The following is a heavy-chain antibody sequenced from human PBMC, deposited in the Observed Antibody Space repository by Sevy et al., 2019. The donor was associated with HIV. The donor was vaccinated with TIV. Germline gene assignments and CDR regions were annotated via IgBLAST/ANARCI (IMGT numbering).Heavy chain of an antibody. CDR1: GFTFSSYA. CDR3: AKDPSEYSSGWYHY. J-gene: IGHJ4*02. D-gene: IGHD6-19*01. V-gene: IGHV3-23*01. Sequence: GGSLRLSCAASGFTFSSYAMSWVRQAPGKGLEWVSAISGGGGSTYYADSVKGRFTISRDNSKNTLYLQMNSLRAEDTAVYYCAKDPSEYSSGWYHYWGQGTLVTVSS. CDR2: ISGGGGST.